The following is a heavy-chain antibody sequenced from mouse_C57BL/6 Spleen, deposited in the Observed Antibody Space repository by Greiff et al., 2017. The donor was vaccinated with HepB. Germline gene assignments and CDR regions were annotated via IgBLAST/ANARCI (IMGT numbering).Heavy chain of an antibody. V-gene: IGHV1-80*01. CDR3: ARPERPYGKDAMDY. Sequence: QVQLQQSGAELVKPGASVKISCKASGYAFSSYWMNWVKQRPGKGLEWIGQIYPGDGDTNYNGKFKGKATLTADKSSSTAYMQLSSLTSEDSAVYFCARPERPYGKDAMDYWGQGTSVTVSS. CDR2: IYPGDGDT. CDR1: GYAFSSYW. D-gene: IGHD2-1*01. J-gene: IGHJ4*01.